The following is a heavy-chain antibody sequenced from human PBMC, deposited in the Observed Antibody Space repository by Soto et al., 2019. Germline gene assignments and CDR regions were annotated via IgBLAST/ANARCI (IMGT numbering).Heavy chain of an antibody. CDR2: ISGSGGST. J-gene: IGHJ4*02. CDR3: ANYRAIFGVGPNFDY. CDR1: GFTFSSYA. Sequence: PGGSLRLSCAASGFTFSSYAMSWVRQAPGKGLEWVSAISGSGGSTYYADSVKGRFTISRDNSKNTLYLQMNSLRAEDTAVHYCANYRAIFGVGPNFDYWGQGTLVTVSS. V-gene: IGHV3-23*01. D-gene: IGHD3-3*01.